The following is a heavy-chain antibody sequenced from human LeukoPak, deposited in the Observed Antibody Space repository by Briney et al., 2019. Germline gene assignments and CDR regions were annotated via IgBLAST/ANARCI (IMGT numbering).Heavy chain of an antibody. D-gene: IGHD4-11*01. V-gene: IGHV1-2*02. CDR3: ATGAHHDYTSIDDY. Sequence: GASVKVSCKASGYTFTDYYFHWVRQAPGQGLEWMGWINPNSGATNYAQRFQGSVTMTRDTSISTAYMELSRLRSDDTAVYYCATGAHHDYTSIDDYWGQGTLVTVSS. CDR2: INPNSGAT. J-gene: IGHJ4*02. CDR1: GYTFTDYY.